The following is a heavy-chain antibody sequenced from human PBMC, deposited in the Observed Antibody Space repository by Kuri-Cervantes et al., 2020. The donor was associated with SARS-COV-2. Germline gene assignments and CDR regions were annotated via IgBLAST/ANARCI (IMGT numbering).Heavy chain of an antibody. J-gene: IGHJ3*02. D-gene: IGHD2-2*01. CDR1: GFSFTSYS. CDR3: ARLVFVDAFDI. Sequence: GGSLRLSCAASGFSFTSYSMTWVRQTPGKGLEWVSSISRTSTYKHYADSVKGRFSMSRGNAKNSLYLQMNSLRAEDTAVYYCARLVFVDAFDIWGQGTMVTVSS. V-gene: IGHV3-21*01. CDR2: ISRTSTYK.